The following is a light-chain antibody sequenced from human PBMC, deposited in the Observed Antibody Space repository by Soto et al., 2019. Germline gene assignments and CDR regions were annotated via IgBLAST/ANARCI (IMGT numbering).Light chain of an antibody. CDR1: QSISSSY. J-gene: IGKJ1*01. CDR2: GAS. CDR3: QQYASSPRT. Sequence: EIVLTQSPGTLSLSPGERATLSCRARQSISSSYLAWYQQKPGQAPRLLMYGASSRATGIPDTFSGSGSGTDFTLTISRLEPEDFAVYYCQQYASSPRTFGQGTRVEFK. V-gene: IGKV3-20*01.